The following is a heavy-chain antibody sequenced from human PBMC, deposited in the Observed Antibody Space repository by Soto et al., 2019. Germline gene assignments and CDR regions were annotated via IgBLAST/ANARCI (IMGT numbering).Heavy chain of an antibody. Sequence: GGSLRLSCTASGFTFGDYAMSWFRQAPGKGLEWVGFIRSKAYGGTTEYAASVKGRFTISRDDSKSIAYLQMNSLKTEDTAVYYCTRDRYEGDADYDYIWGSYRFGNYFDYWGQGTLVTVSS. CDR2: IRSKAYGGTT. D-gene: IGHD3-16*02. CDR3: TRDRYEGDADYDYIWGSYRFGNYFDY. CDR1: GFTFGDYA. V-gene: IGHV3-49*03. J-gene: IGHJ4*02.